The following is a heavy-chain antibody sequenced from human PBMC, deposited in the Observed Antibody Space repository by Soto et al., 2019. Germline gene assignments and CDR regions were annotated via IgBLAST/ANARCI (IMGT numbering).Heavy chain of an antibody. Sequence: ASVKVSCKASGGTFSSYAISWVRQAPGQGLEWMGGIIPIFGTANYAQKFQGRVTITADESTSTAYMELSSLRSEDTAVYYCARKLAYGDYNWFDPWGQGTLVTVSS. V-gene: IGHV1-69*13. J-gene: IGHJ5*02. D-gene: IGHD4-17*01. CDR3: ARKLAYGDYNWFDP. CDR2: IIPIFGTA. CDR1: GGTFSSYA.